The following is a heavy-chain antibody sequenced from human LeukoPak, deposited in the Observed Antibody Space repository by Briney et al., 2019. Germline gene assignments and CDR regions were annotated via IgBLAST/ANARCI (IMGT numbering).Heavy chain of an antibody. V-gene: IGHV4-34*01. CDR1: GGSFSGHY. CDR3: ARGVSGHMDV. Sequence: SETLSLTCAVYGGSFSGHYWKWVRQPPGKGLEWIGEINHSGSTNYNPSLKSRVTMSIDTSKNQFSLKLSSVTAADTAVYHCARGVSGHMDVWGKGTTVTVSS. J-gene: IGHJ6*03. CDR2: INHSGST. D-gene: IGHD3-3*01.